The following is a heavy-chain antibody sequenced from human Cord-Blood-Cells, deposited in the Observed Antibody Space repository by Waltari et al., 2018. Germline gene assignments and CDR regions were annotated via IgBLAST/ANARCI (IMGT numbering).Heavy chain of an antibody. V-gene: IGHV4-38-2*02. CDR3: ARDRKFQVTTSDWVDP. Sequence: QVQLQESGPGLVKPSETLSLTCAVSGYSISSGYYWGWIRQPPGKGLEWMGSIYSIGSTYYNPSLKSGVTISGDASKNQYSLNLSSVTAADTAVYYWARDRKFQVTTSDWVDPWGQGTLVTVSS. J-gene: IGHJ5*02. CDR1: GYSISSGYY. D-gene: IGHD4-4*01. CDR2: IYSIGST.